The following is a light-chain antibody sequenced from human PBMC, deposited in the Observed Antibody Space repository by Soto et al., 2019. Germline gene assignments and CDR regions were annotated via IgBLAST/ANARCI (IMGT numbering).Light chain of an antibody. CDR3: SSYTSTSTVI. V-gene: IGLV2-18*02. CDR2: EVS. J-gene: IGLJ2*01. CDR1: SSDVGTYNR. Sequence: QSALTQPPSVSGSPGQSVTISCTGTSSDVGTYNRVSWYQQPPGTAPKLMIYEVSNRPSGVPDRFSGSKYANTASLTISGLQPEDEADYYCSSYTSTSTVIFGGGTKLTVL.